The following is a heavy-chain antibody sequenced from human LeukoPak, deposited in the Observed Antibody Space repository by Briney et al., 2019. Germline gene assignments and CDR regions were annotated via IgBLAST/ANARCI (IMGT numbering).Heavy chain of an antibody. J-gene: IGHJ4*02. CDR1: GFTFSTYN. CDR2: ISSSSSYI. CDR3: ARGGPIYCSGDSCYPGDY. D-gene: IGHD2-15*01. Sequence: GGSLRLSCAASGFTFSTYNMNWVRQAPGKGLEWVSSISSSSSYIDYADSVKGRFTISRDNARNTLYLQMNSLRAEDTAVYYCARGGPIYCSGDSCYPGDYWGQGTLVTVSS. V-gene: IGHV3-21*01.